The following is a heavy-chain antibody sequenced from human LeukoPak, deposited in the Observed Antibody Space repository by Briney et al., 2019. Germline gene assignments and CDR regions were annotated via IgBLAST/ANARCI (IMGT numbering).Heavy chain of an antibody. CDR3: AREYRATYFDY. D-gene: IGHD1-26*01. Sequence: SETLSLTCTVSGGSISSGGYYWSWIRQHPGKGLEWIGYIYYSGSTYYNLSLKSRVTISVDTSKNQFSLKLSSVTAADTAVYYCAREYRATYFDYWGQGTLVTVSS. CDR2: IYYSGST. CDR1: GGSISSGGYY. V-gene: IGHV4-31*03. J-gene: IGHJ4*02.